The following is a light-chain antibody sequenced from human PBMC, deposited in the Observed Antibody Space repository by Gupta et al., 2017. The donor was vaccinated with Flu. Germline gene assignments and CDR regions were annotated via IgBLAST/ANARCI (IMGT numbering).Light chain of an antibody. V-gene: IGKV1-39*01. CDR2: AAS. CDR3: QQIDSTPNT. J-gene: IGKJ3*01. CDR1: QSISSY. Sequence: DIQMTQSPSSLSASVGDRVTITCRASQSISSYLNWYQQKPGKAPKLLIYAASSLQSGVPSRFSGSGSGTDFTLTISSLQPEDFATYYCQQIDSTPNTFGHGTKVDIK.